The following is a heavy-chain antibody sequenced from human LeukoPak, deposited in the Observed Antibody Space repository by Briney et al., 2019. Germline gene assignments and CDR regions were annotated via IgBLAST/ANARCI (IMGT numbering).Heavy chain of an antibody. CDR2: MNPNSGNT. D-gene: IGHD6-6*01. J-gene: IGHJ4*02. CDR3: ARYASGIAARPGDTGYYFDY. Sequence: ASVKVSCKASGYTFTSYDINWVRQATGQGLEWMGWMNPNSGNTGYAQKFQGRVTITRNTSISTAYMELSSLRSEDTAVYYCARYASGIAARPGDTGYYFDYWGQGTLVTVSS. CDR1: GYTFTSYD. V-gene: IGHV1-8*03.